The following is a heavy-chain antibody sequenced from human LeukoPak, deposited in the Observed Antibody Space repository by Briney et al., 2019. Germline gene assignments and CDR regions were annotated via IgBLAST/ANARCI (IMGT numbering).Heavy chain of an antibody. Sequence: PSETLSLTCTVSGGSISNYYWSWIRQPPGKGLEWIGYISYSGSPNYNPSLKSRVTISVDTSKNQFSLKLSSVTAADTAVYYCARNTYYGSDFDYWGQGALVTVSS. V-gene: IGHV4-59*01. CDR1: GGSISNYY. CDR3: ARNTYYGSDFDY. CDR2: ISYSGSP. J-gene: IGHJ4*02. D-gene: IGHD3-10*01.